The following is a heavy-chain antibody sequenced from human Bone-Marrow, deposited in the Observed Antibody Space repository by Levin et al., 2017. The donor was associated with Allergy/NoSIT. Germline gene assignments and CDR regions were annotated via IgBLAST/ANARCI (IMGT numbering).Heavy chain of an antibody. J-gene: IGHJ6*02. CDR3: AKNPPPVYSGYARRARRTRVAGPNQPYYGMDV. V-gene: IGHV3-23*01. Sequence: RAGGSLRLSCAASGFTFSSYAMSWVRQAPGKGLEWVSAISGSGGSTYYADSVKGRFTISRDNSKNTLYLQMNSLRAEDTAVYYCAKNPPPVYSGYARRARRTRVAGPNQPYYGMDVWGQGTTVTVSS. CDR2: ISGSGGST. CDR1: GFTFSSYA. D-gene: IGHD5-12*01.